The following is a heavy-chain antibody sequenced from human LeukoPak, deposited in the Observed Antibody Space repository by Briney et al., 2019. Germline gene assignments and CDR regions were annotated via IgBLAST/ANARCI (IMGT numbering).Heavy chain of an antibody. Sequence: PGRSLRLSCAASGFSFSNYGMHWVRQAPGKGLEWVAVISSNGRSKYYADSVKGRFTISRDNAKNSLYLQMNSLRDEDTAVYYCARDRPYYYDSGGYSDAFDIWGQGTMVTVSS. D-gene: IGHD3-22*01. CDR2: ISSNGRSK. V-gene: IGHV3-30*03. J-gene: IGHJ3*02. CDR1: GFSFSNYG. CDR3: ARDRPYYYDSGGYSDAFDI.